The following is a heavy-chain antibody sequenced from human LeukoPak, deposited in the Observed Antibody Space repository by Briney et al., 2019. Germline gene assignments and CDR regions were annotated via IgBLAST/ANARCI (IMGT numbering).Heavy chain of an antibody. Sequence: GGSLRLSCAASGFTFNSHWMHWVRQAPGKGLVWVSRINGDGSSTTYADSVRGRFTISRDDAKNTLYLEMNSLRAEDTAVYYRARGWHDAFDIWGQGTMVTVSS. CDR2: INGDGSST. CDR1: GFTFNSHW. CDR3: ARGWHDAFDI. V-gene: IGHV3-74*01. J-gene: IGHJ3*02. D-gene: IGHD5-24*01.